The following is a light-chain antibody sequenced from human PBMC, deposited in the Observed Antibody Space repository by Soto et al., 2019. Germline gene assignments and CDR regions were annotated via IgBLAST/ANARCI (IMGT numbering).Light chain of an antibody. Sequence: EIVLTQSPGTLSLSPGERATLSCRASQSVSSNYLAWYQQRPGQAPRLFIFGASYRATGIPDRFSGSGSGMGFTLTISRLEPEDFVVYYCQHYGSSPPEFTFGPGTIVDNK. J-gene: IGKJ3*01. V-gene: IGKV3-20*01. CDR1: QSVSSNY. CDR3: QHYGSSPPEFT. CDR2: GAS.